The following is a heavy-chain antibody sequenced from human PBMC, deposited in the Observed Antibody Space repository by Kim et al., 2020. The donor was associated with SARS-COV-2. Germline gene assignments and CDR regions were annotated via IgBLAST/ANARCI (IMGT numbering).Heavy chain of an antibody. Sequence: DSLKGRFNISRDNAKNSLYMQMTSLRAEGTAVYYCARSDTAMLTWDAFDIWGQGTMVTVSS. D-gene: IGHD5-18*01. V-gene: IGHV3-21*01. CDR3: ARSDTAMLTWDAFDI. J-gene: IGHJ3*02.